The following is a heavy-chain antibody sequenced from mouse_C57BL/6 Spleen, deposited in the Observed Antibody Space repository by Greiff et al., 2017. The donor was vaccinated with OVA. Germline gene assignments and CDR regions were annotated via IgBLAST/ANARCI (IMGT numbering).Heavy chain of an antibody. CDR3: ARTGVTAYYFDY. Sequence: QVQLQQPGAELVKPGASVTMSCKASGYTFTSYWITWVKQRPGQGLEWIGDIYPGSGSTNYNEKFKSKATLTVDTSSSTAYMQLSSLTSEDSAVYYCARTGVTAYYFDYWGQGTTLTVSS. D-gene: IGHD2-2*01. V-gene: IGHV1-55*01. CDR2: IYPGSGST. CDR1: GYTFTSYW. J-gene: IGHJ2*01.